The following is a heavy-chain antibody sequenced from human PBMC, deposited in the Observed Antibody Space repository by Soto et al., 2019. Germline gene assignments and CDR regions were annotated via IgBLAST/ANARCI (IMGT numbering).Heavy chain of an antibody. D-gene: IGHD6-13*01. CDR2: INPSGGRT. CDR3: ARAAASGNGRRVDV. CDR1: GYSFTSYY. Sequence: QVQLVQSGAEVKNPGASVKVSCKASGYSFTSYYINWVRQAPGQGLEWMGMINPSGGRTTYSQQFQGRVTMTGDTSTTTVSMELSSLTSDDTAMYYCARAAASGNGRRVDVWGQGTSVTVSS. J-gene: IGHJ6*02. V-gene: IGHV1-46*01.